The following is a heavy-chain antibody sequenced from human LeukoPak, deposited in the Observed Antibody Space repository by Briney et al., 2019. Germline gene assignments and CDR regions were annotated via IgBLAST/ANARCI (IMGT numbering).Heavy chain of an antibody. CDR2: ISGSGGST. CDR3: AKDSAYSSAWY. V-gene: IGHV3-23*01. Sequence: PGGSLRLSCAASGFTFSNYAMSWVRQTPGKGLEWVSAISGSGGSTYYADSVKGRFTISRDNSKNTLYLQMNSLRAEDTAVYYCAKDSAYSSAWYWGQGTLVTVSS. J-gene: IGHJ4*02. CDR1: GFTFSNYA. D-gene: IGHD6-19*01.